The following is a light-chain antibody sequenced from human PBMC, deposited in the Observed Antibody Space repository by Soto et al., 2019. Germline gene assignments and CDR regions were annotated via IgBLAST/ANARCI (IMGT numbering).Light chain of an antibody. Sequence: QSALTQPPSASGSPGQSVTIPCTGTNSDVGGYNYVSWYQQYPGKAPKLIIYEVTRRPSGVPDRFSGSKSGNTASLTVSGLQADDEADCYCSSYARSNNYVFGAGTKLTVL. CDR1: NSDVGGYNY. J-gene: IGLJ1*01. CDR2: EVT. CDR3: SSYARSNNYV. V-gene: IGLV2-8*01.